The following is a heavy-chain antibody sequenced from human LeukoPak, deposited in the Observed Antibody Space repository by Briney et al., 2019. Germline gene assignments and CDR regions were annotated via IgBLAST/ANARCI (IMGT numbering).Heavy chain of an antibody. V-gene: IGHV4-59*08. CDR2: IYYSGST. CDR1: GGSISSYY. D-gene: IGHD2-15*01. J-gene: IGHJ4*02. CDR3: ARRHYCSGGSCYSGSDYFDY. Sequence: SETLSLTSTVSGGSISSYYWSWIRQPPGKGLEWIGYIYYSGSTNYNPSLKSRVTISVDTSKNQFSLKLSSVTAADTAVYYCARRHYCSGGSCYSGSDYFDYWGQGTLVTVSS.